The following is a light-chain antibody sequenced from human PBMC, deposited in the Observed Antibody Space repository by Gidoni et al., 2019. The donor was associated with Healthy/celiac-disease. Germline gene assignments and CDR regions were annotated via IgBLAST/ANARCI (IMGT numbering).Light chain of an antibody. CDR1: QGVSSY. CDR2: AAS. V-gene: IGKV1-9*01. Sequence: EIQLTQSPSFLSASVGDRVTITCRASQGVSSYLAWYQQKPGKAPKLLIYAASTVQSGVPSRFSGIGSGTECTLTISSLQPEDFATYYCQQLNSYPLTFGGGTKVEIK. CDR3: QQLNSYPLT. J-gene: IGKJ4*01.